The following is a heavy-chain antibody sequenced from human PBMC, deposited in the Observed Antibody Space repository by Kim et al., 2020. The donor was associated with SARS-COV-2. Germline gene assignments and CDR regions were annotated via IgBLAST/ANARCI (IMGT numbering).Heavy chain of an antibody. J-gene: IGHJ3*02. D-gene: IGHD3-22*01. Sequence: SETLSLTCTISGGSISTYWWSWIRQAPGKGLEWIGHIFYNGNTNYNPSLKSRVTISVDTSKNQFSLKLTSVTAADTALYYCARDTYYESSGSWSDSFDSWGRGTIVIVSS. CDR2: IFYNGNT. V-gene: IGHV4-59*13. CDR1: GGSISTYW. CDR3: ARDTYYESSGSWSDSFDS.